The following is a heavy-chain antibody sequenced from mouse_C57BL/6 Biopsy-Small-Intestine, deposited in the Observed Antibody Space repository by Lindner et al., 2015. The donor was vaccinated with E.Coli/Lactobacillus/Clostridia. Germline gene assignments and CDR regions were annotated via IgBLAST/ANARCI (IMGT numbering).Heavy chain of an antibody. CDR3: ARGGYYGYDGYFDY. CDR2: INPDNGGT. CDR1: GYTFTDYN. D-gene: IGHD2-2*01. V-gene: IGHV1-18*01. J-gene: IGHJ2*01. Sequence: VQLQESGPELVKPGASVKIPCKASGYTFTDYNMDWVKQSHGKNLEWIGDINPDNGGTIYNQKFKGKATLTVDKSSSTAYMELRSLTSEDTAVYYCARGGYYGYDGYFDYWGQGTTLTVSS.